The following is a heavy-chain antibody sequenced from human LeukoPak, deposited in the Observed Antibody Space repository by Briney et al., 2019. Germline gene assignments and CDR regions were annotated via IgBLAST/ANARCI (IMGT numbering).Heavy chain of an antibody. J-gene: IGHJ1*01. V-gene: IGHV4-34*01. D-gene: IGHD1-26*01. CDR1: GGSFSGYY. CDR3: ARRRIGIAYFQH. CDR2: INHSGST. Sequence: ASETLSLTCAVCGGSFSGYYWSWLRQPPGKGLEWMGEINHSGSTNYNPSLKSRVTISVDTSKNQFSLKLSSVTAADTAVYYCARRRIGIAYFQHWGQGTLVTVSS.